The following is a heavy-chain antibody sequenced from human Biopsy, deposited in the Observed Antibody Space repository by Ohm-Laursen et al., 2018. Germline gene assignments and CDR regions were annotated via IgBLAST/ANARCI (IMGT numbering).Heavy chain of an antibody. Sequence: PGTLSLTCSVSGGSTNDYFWSWIRQPAGETLEWIGRIYSSGGSSYNPSLKSRISMPMDTSNNQLSLTLTSVTAADTAVYYCARTPGKAVAGRFLDLWGRGTLVTVSS. D-gene: IGHD6-19*01. CDR3: ARTPGKAVAGRFLDL. CDR1: GGSTNDYF. CDR2: IYSSGGS. J-gene: IGHJ2*01. V-gene: IGHV4-4*07.